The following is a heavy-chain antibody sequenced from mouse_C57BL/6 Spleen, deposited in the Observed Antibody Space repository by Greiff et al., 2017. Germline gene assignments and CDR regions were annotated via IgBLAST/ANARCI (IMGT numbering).Heavy chain of an antibody. J-gene: IGHJ2*01. Sequence: QVQLQQSGAELMKPGASVKLSCKATGYTFTGYWIEWVKQRPGHGLEWIGEILPGRGSTNYNEKFKGKATFTADTSSNTAYMQLSSLTTEDSAIYYWARYGYYGSSYEDYWGQGTTLTVSS. CDR3: ARYGYYGSSYEDY. CDR1: GYTFTGYW. D-gene: IGHD1-1*01. CDR2: ILPGRGST. V-gene: IGHV1-9*01.